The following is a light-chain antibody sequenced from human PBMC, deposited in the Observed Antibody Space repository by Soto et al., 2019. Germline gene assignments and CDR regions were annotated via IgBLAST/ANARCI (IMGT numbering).Light chain of an antibody. Sequence: QSALTQPASVSGSPGQSITISCTGTNSDVGGYNFVSWYQQHPGKAPKLKIYDVSNRPSGVSNRFSGSKSGNTASLNISGLQAEDEADYYCSSYTSSSIPYVFGIGTKLTVL. J-gene: IGLJ1*01. CDR3: SSYTSSSIPYV. CDR1: NSDVGGYNF. CDR2: DVS. V-gene: IGLV2-14*01.